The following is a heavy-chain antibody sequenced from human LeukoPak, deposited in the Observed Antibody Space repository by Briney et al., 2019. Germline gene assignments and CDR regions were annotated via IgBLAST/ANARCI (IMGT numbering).Heavy chain of an antibody. J-gene: IGHJ6*02. CDR3: AKKASLYYYYGMDV. CDR1: GFTFSRYG. CDR2: ISYDGSNK. V-gene: IGHV3-30*18. Sequence: GGSLRLSCAASGFTFSRYGMHWVRQAPGKGLEWVAVISYDGSNKYYADSVKGRFTISRDNSKNTLYLQMNSLRAEDTAVYYCAKKASLYYYYGMDVWGQGTTVTVSS.